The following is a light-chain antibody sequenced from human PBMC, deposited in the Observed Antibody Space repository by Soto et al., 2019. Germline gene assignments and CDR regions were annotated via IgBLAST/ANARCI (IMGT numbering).Light chain of an antibody. CDR1: QSVSSSY. Sequence: IVLSQSPGTLSMSPGKRSTISCRARQSVSSSYSAWDQQKPGHAPRLLIYGASSRATGIPDRLSGSGSGTDFTLTISRLEPEDSAVYYCQQYGTSGTFGQGTKVDNK. CDR3: QQYGTSGT. V-gene: IGKV3-20*01. CDR2: GAS. J-gene: IGKJ1*01.